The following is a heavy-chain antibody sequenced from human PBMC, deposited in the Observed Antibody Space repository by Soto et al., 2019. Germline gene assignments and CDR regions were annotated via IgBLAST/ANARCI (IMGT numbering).Heavy chain of an antibody. V-gene: IGHV1-18*01. J-gene: IGHJ6*02. CDR1: GCTYSRYG. CDR3: ARDRRGNHYYGMDV. Sequence: DSGRLSFRASGCTYSRYGNGWVRQAHGQGLEWMGWISAYNGNTNYAQKLQGRVTMTTDTSTSTAYMELRSLRSDDTAVYYCARDRRGNHYYGMDVWGQGTTVTVSS. CDR2: ISAYNGNT. D-gene: IGHD1-26*01.